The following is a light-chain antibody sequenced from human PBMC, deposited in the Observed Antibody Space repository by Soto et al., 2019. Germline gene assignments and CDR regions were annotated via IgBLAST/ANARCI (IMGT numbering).Light chain of an antibody. V-gene: IGLV2-14*01. CDR1: SSDVGAHNF. J-gene: IGLJ1*01. CDR3: SSFTPISTYV. CDR2: DVG. Sequence: QSALTQPASVSGSPGQSITISCTGTSSDVGAHNFVSWYQQHPGKAPKLMIYDVGNRPSGVSNRFSGSKSGNTASLTISGLQAEDEADYYCSSFTPISTYVFGTGTKLTVL.